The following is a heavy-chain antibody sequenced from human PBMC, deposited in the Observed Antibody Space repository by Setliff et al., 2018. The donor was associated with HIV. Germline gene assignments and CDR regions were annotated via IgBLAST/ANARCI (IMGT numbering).Heavy chain of an antibody. J-gene: IGHJ4*02. D-gene: IGHD2-2*01. CDR2: IYHSGST. V-gene: IGHV4-38-2*02. CDR3: ARSEMPSIIDY. Sequence: SETLSLTCTVSGYSISSGYYWGWIRQPPGKGLEWIGSIYHSGSTYYNPSLKSRVTISVDTSKNQFSLKLSSVTAADTAVYYCARSEMPSIIDYWGKGTLVTVSS. CDR1: GYSISSGYY.